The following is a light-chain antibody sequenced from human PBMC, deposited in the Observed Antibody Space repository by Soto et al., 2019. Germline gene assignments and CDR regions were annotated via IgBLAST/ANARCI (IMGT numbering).Light chain of an antibody. V-gene: IGKV1-9*01. CDR2: DSS. CDR3: QQLSHYPYT. Sequence: DIQLTQSPSFLSASVEDRVTNSCRASYDISSSLAWYQQEPGKPPKLLIYDSSTLQTGVPSRFTGSGSGRKFTLTISGLQFGDFATYFCQQLSHYPYTFGQGTKVDIK. CDR1: YDISSS. J-gene: IGKJ2*01.